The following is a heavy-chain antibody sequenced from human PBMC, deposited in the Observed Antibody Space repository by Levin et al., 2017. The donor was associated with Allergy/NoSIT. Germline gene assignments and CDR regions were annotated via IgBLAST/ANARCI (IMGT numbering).Heavy chain of an antibody. Sequence: GESLKISCAASGFTFSCYNMNWVRQAPGKGLEWVSSISSSSSYIYYTDPVKGRFAISRDNAKNSLYLQMNSRRAEDTAVYYCARDGSPYSNSWYAYDYWGQGTLVTVSS. CDR3: ARDGSPYSNSWYAYDY. V-gene: IGHV3-21*01. CDR2: ISSSSSYI. J-gene: IGHJ4*02. CDR1: GFTFSCYN. D-gene: IGHD6-13*01.